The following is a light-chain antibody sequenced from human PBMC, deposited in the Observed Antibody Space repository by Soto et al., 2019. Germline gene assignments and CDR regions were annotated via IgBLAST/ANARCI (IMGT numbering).Light chain of an antibody. Sequence: EIVLTQSPATLSLSPGERATLSCRASQSVNSYLAWYQQKPGQAPRLLIYDASNRANGIPARFSGSGSGTEFTLTISSLQSEDFAVYYCQQYNDWPLTFGGGTKVEIK. CDR1: QSVNSY. CDR3: QQYNDWPLT. CDR2: DAS. J-gene: IGKJ4*01. V-gene: IGKV3-11*01.